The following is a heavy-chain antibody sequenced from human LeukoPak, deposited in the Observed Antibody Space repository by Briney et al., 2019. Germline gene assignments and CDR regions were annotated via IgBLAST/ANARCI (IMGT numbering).Heavy chain of an antibody. CDR3: ASIAAAGLDAFDF. CDR2: IRYDGSNK. CDR1: GFTFSSYG. Sequence: GGSLRLSCAASGFTFSSYGMHWVRQVPGKGLEGVAFIRYDGSNKYHADSVNGRFTISRDNSKNTLYLQMNRLRTEDTAVYYCASIAAAGLDAFDFWGQGTMVTVSS. J-gene: IGHJ3*01. V-gene: IGHV3-30*02. D-gene: IGHD6-13*01.